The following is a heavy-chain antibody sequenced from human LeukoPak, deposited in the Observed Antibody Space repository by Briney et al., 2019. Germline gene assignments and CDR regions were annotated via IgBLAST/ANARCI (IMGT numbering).Heavy chain of an antibody. J-gene: IGHJ4*02. D-gene: IGHD4-17*01. CDR2: IYYSGST. CDR3: ARGGTDYGDYLVDYFDY. Sequence: PSETLSLTCTVSGGSISSYYWSWIRQPPGKGLEWIGYIYYSGSTNYNPSLKSRVTISVDTSKNQFSLKLSSVTAADTAVYYCARGGTDYGDYLVDYFDYWGQRTLVTVSS. CDR1: GGSISSYY. V-gene: IGHV4-59*01.